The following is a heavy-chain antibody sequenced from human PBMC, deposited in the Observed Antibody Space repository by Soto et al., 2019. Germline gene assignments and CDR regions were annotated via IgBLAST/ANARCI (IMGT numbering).Heavy chain of an antibody. V-gene: IGHV4-39*01. J-gene: IGHJ4*02. CDR2: IYYTGTT. CDR1: GGSIRSSSYY. CDR3: ARRPAANFDY. Sequence: QLQLQESGPGLVKPSETLSLTCTVSGGSIRSSSYYWGWIRQPPGKGLEWIGSIYYTGTTYYNASLKSRVTISVDTSKNQFSLKLSSVTAADTAVYYCARRPAANFDYWGQGTLVTVSS.